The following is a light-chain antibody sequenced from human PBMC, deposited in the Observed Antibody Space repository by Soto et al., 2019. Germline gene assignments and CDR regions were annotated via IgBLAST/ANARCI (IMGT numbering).Light chain of an antibody. J-gene: IGLJ3*02. Sequence: QSVLTQPPSASGSPGQSVTISCTGTSSDVGGYNYVSWYQQHPGKAPKLMIYEVSKRPSGVPDRFSVYKSGNTASLTVSGLQAEDEADYYCSSYGGSNNLVFGGGTKLTVL. CDR1: SSDVGGYNY. CDR2: EVS. V-gene: IGLV2-8*01. CDR3: SSYGGSNNLV.